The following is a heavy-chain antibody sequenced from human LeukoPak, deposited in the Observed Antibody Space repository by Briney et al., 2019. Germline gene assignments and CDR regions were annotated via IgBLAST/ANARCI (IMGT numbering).Heavy chain of an antibody. J-gene: IGHJ5*02. D-gene: IGHD4-17*01. V-gene: IGHV4-39*01. Sequence: SETLSLTCTVSGGSISSSSYYWGWIRQPPGKWLEWIGSIFYSGGTSYNPSLKSRVTVSVDTSKNQFSLKLSSVTATDTAVYYCASEVPLTDDYGKANWFDPWGQGTLVTVSS. CDR3: ASEVPLTDDYGKANWFDP. CDR2: IFYSGGT. CDR1: GGSISSSSYY.